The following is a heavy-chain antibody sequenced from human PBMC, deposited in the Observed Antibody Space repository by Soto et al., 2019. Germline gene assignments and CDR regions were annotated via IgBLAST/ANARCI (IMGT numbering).Heavy chain of an antibody. CDR1: GFTFSDNE. J-gene: IGHJ6*02. Sequence: GGSLRLSCVVSGFTFSDNEMNWVRQAPGKGPEWVSRISGSGGTTSYADSVKGRFTISRDNARDSLYLHMDSLRAEDTAVYYCARDRSLIFAVPPYGMDVWGQGTTVTVSS. D-gene: IGHD3-3*01. CDR2: ISGSGGTT. V-gene: IGHV3-48*03. CDR3: ARDRSLIFAVPPYGMDV.